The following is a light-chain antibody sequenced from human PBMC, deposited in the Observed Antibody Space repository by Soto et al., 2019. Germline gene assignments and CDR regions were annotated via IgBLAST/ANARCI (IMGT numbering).Light chain of an antibody. Sequence: QSVLTQPPSVSGAPGQRITISCTGSSSNVGAGYEVHWYQKLPGTAPKLLIYDSINRPSGVPDRFSGSKSGTSASLAITGLQAEDEADYYCQSYDSSLSGAVFGGGTKLTVL. CDR1: SSNVGAGYE. CDR2: DSI. V-gene: IGLV1-40*01. J-gene: IGLJ3*02. CDR3: QSYDSSLSGAV.